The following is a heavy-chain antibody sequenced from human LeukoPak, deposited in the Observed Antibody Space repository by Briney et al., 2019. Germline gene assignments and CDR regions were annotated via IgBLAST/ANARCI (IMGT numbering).Heavy chain of an antibody. V-gene: IGHV3-13*01. CDR2: IGTAGDT. CDR3: ARGPGVLEWLYRGGNYYYGMDV. CDR1: GFTFSSYD. J-gene: IGHJ6*02. Sequence: GGSLRLSCAASGFTFSSYDMHWVRQAPGKGLEWVSAIGTAGDTYYPGSVKGRFTISRENAKNSLYLQMNSLRAGDTAVYYCARGPGVLEWLYRGGNYYYGMDVWGQGTTVTVSS. D-gene: IGHD3-3*01.